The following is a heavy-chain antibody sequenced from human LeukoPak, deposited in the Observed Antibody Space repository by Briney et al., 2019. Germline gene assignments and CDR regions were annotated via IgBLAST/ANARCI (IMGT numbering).Heavy chain of an antibody. CDR3: ATVSSSGELHYYYYGMDV. Sequence: SVKVSCKASGGTFSSYAISWVRQAPGQGLEWMGGIIPIFGTANYAQKFQGRITITADESTSTAYMELSSLRSEDTAVYYCATVSSSGELHYYYYGMDVWGQGTTVTVSS. V-gene: IGHV1-69*13. CDR1: GGTFSSYA. D-gene: IGHD2-15*01. CDR2: IIPIFGTA. J-gene: IGHJ6*02.